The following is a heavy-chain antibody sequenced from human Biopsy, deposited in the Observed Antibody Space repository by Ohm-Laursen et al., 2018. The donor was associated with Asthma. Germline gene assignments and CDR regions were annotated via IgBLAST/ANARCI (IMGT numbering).Heavy chain of an antibody. Sequence: SLRLSCAASGFSFSNFAIHWVRQAPGKGLEWVGVISKDASTQDYADSVKGRFTMARDNSKNTLHLQMNSLSPEDTAVYYCARDFSRATMIGGGREHYFDFWGQGTLVTVSS. CDR2: ISKDASTQ. CDR3: ARDFSRATMIGGGREHYFDF. J-gene: IGHJ4*02. CDR1: GFSFSNFA. V-gene: IGHV3-30*01. D-gene: IGHD3-10*01.